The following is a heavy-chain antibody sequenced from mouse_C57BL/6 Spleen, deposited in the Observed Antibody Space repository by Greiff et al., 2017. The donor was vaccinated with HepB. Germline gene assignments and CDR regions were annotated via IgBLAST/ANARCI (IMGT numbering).Heavy chain of an antibody. CDR3: ARDNYGSFLFAY. V-gene: IGHV3-6*01. J-gene: IGHJ3*01. CDR1: GYSITSGYY. D-gene: IGHD1-1*01. CDR2: ISYDGSN. Sequence: EVKLQESGPGLVKPSQSLSLTCSVTGYSITSGYYWNWIRQFPGTKLEWMGYISYDGSNNYNPSLKNRISITRDTSKNQFFLKLNSVTTEDTATYYCARDNYGSFLFAYWGQGTLVTVSA.